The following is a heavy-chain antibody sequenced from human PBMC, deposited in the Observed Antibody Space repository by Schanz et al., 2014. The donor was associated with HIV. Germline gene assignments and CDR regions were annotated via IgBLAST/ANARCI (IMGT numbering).Heavy chain of an antibody. D-gene: IGHD3-16*01. CDR3: ATPTPYLYDPDAFDI. CDR1: GGTFSIIA. CDR2: LVPVSTTA. J-gene: IGHJ3*02. V-gene: IGHV1-69*01. Sequence: HLVQSGAEVKRPGSSVKVSCKVTGGTFSIIAINWVRQAPGQGLHWMGGLVPVSTTAHLAKRFKGRVTITADQSTNTGYMELSRLDSEDTAVYYCATPTPYLYDPDAFDIWGQGTLVTVSP.